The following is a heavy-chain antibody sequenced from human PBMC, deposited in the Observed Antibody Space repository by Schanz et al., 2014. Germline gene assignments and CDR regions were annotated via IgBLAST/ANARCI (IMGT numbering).Heavy chain of an antibody. CDR3: AKDLAAVGVFDY. CDR1: GLIFSTYT. V-gene: IGHV3-23*04. J-gene: IGHJ4*02. D-gene: IGHD6-13*01. Sequence: EVQLVESGGGLVRPGGSLRLSCTTSGLIFSTYTLNWVRQAPGQGLEWVSAISGSGGSTYYADSVKGRFTISRDNSKNTLDLQMNSLRAEDTAIYYCAKDLAAVGVFDYWGQGSLVTVSP. CDR2: ISGSGGST.